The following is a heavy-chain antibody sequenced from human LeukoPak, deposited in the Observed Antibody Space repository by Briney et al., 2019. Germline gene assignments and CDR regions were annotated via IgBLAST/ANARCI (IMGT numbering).Heavy chain of an antibody. V-gene: IGHV3-33*01. CDR3: ARGARYFAWLSLTSGWFDP. D-gene: IGHD3-9*01. CDR2: ICHDGSNK. J-gene: IGHJ5*02. Sequence: PGGSLRLSCAASGFTFNSHVIYWVRQAPCKGLEWVAVICHDGSNKYYADSVKGRFNISRDNSKNTVYLQMNSLRVDDTAVYYCARGARYFAWLSLTSGWFDPWGQGTLVTVSS. CDR1: GFTFNSHV.